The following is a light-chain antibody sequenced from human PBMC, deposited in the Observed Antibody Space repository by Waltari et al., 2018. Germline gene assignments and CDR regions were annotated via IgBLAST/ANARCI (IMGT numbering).Light chain of an antibody. V-gene: IGLV2-23*01. CDR2: HSS. CDR3: CSNNEGHTHV. Sequence: QSALTQPASVSGSPGQSVTLTCTGALGTSNLLSWYQQLPGTVPKLILYHSSERPSGTSIRFSGSRSGNTASLTISGLQSEDEADYYCCSNNEGHTHVFGTGTRVTVL. J-gene: IGLJ1*01. CDR1: LGTSNL.